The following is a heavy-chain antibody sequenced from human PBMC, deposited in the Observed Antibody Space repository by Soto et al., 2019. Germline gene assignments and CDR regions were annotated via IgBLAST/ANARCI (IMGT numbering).Heavy chain of an antibody. J-gene: IGHJ6*02. D-gene: IGHD3-10*01. CDR3: ARFLVKSRRGNHQAFHYGLDV. CDR1: GAGLWVQE. CDR2: ISHSGVT. Sequence: PWWCLALACAAYGAGLWVQEGGGICQSPGKGLECSGEISHSGVTTYNPSLNSRVTLSVDTSKNQFSLRLSSVTDADTAVYFCARFLVKSRRGNHQAFHYGLDVWGQATTVTLSS. V-gene: IGHV4-34*10.